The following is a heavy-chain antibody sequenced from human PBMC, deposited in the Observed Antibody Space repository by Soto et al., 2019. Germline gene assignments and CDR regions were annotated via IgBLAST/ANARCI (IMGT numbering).Heavy chain of an antibody. CDR1: GGTFSSFA. CDR2: TIPILGTA. J-gene: IGHJ6*02. V-gene: IGHV1-69*13. Sequence: SVKVSCKASGGTFSSFAINWVRQAPGQGPEWMGGTIPILGTANYAQKFQGRVTVIADETTNTASLELTSLRSEDTAVYYCARGNALDIWGQGTTVTVSS. CDR3: ARGNALDI.